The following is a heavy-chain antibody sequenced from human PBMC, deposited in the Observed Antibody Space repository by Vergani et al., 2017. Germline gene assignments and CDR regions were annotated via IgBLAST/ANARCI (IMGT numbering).Heavy chain of an antibody. CDR2: IDEYGNRA. D-gene: IGHD3-10*01. V-gene: IGHV3-74*03. Sequence: EVQLVESGGGSVQSGGSLRLSCVASGFSFNTYWMHWVRQVPGKGLMWVARIDEYGNRATYGDFETGRFTISRDNAKNTVFLQMNNLRADDAGVYYCAKAGSVTSGSLQYNFYMDVWGKGTTVTVS. CDR1: GFSFNTYW. CDR3: AKAGSVTSGSLQYNFYMDV. J-gene: IGHJ6*03.